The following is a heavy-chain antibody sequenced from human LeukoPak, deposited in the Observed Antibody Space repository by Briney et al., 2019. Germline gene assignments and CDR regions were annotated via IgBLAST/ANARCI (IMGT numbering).Heavy chain of an antibody. V-gene: IGHV1-18*01. CDR1: GYTITTYG. CDR2: ISAYNGVS. Sequence: ASVKVSCKASGYTITTYGINWVRQAPGQGLEWMGWISAYNGVSKYAQKFQGRVTMTTETSTTTAYMELRSLRSDDTAVYYCARGTGYGDYVFDYWGQGTLVTVSS. D-gene: IGHD4-17*01. J-gene: IGHJ4*02. CDR3: ARGTGYGDYVFDY.